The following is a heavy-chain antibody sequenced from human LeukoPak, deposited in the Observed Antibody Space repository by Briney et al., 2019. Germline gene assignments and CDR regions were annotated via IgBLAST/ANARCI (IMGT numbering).Heavy chain of an antibody. Sequence: PSETLSPTCAVYGGSFSGYYWSWIRQPPGKGLEWIGEINHSGSTNYNPSLKSRVTISVDTSKNQFSLKLSSVTAADTAVYYCAREEIAAATDPWGQGTLVTVSS. J-gene: IGHJ5*02. CDR2: INHSGST. D-gene: IGHD6-13*01. CDR1: GGSFSGYY. CDR3: AREEIAAATDP. V-gene: IGHV4-34*01.